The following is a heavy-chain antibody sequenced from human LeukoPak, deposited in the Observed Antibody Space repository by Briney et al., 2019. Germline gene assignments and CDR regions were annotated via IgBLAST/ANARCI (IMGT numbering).Heavy chain of an antibody. D-gene: IGHD3-10*01. V-gene: IGHV3-66*01. Sequence: PGGSLRLSCAASGFTVSSNYMSWVRQAPGKGLEWVSIIYSGGSTYYADSVRGRFTISRDNSKNTLYLQMNSLRAEDTAVYYCARDRRGVIDYWGQGTLVTVSS. CDR1: GFTVSSNY. CDR3: ARDRRGVIDY. CDR2: IYSGGST. J-gene: IGHJ4*02.